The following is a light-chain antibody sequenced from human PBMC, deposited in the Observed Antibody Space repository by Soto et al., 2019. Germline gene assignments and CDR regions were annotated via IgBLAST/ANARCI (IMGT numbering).Light chain of an antibody. CDR3: QQYYSSLVT. CDR1: QSVLYSSNNKNY. V-gene: IGKV4-1*01. CDR2: WAS. J-gene: IGKJ4*01. Sequence: DIVMTQSPDSLAVSLGDRATINCKSSQSVLYSSNNKNYLAWYQQKPGQPPKLLIYWASTRESGVPDRFSGSGSGTDFTLTISRLQAEDVAVYYCQQYYSSLVTFGGGTKVEIK.